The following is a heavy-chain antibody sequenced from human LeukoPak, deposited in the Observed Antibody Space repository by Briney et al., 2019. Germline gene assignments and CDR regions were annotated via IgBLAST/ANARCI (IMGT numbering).Heavy chain of an antibody. D-gene: IGHD2-15*01. Sequence: ASVKVSCKASGYTFTGYYMHWVRQAPGQGLEWMGRINPNSGGTNYAQKFQGRVTMTRDTSISTAYMELSRLRSDDTAVYYCARRHEGYCSGGSCYWFDPWGQGTLVTVSS. V-gene: IGHV1-2*06. CDR3: ARRHEGYCSGGSCYWFDP. J-gene: IGHJ5*02. CDR1: GYTFTGYY. CDR2: INPNSGGT.